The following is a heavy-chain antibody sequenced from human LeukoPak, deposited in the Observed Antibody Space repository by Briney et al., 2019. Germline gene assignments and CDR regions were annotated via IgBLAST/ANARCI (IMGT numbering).Heavy chain of an antibody. CDR2: IYYSGST. CDR1: GGSISSYY. Sequence: PSETLSLTCTVSGGSISSYYWSWIRQPPGKGLEWIGYIYYSGSTNYNPSLKSRVTISVDTSKNQFSLKLSSVTAADTAVYYCATLRPFDYWGQGTLVTVSS. CDR3: ATLRPFDY. J-gene: IGHJ4*02. D-gene: IGHD3-16*01. V-gene: IGHV4-59*01.